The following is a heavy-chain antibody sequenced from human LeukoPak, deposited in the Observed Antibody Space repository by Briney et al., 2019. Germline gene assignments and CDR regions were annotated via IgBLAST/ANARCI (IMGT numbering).Heavy chain of an antibody. J-gene: IGHJ4*02. D-gene: IGHD4-17*01. CDR2: IRYDGSNK. CDR1: GFTFSSYG. CDR3: AKEARTVTTPPYFDY. Sequence: GGSLRLSCAASGFTFSSYGMHWVRQAPGKGLEWVAFIRYDGSNKYYADSVKGRFTISRDNSKNTLYLQMNSLRAEDTAVYYCAKEARTVTTPPYFDYWGQGTLVTVSS. V-gene: IGHV3-30*02.